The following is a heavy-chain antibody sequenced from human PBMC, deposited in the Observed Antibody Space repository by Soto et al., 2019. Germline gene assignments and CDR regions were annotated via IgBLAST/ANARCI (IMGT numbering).Heavy chain of an antibody. D-gene: IGHD3-3*01. CDR2: IYYSGST. V-gene: IGHV4-31*03. J-gene: IGHJ6*02. CDR3: EREGYDGTGPYYYCGMDV. CDR1: GGSISSGGYY. Sequence: TLSLACTVSGGSISSGGYYWSWIRQHPGKGLEWIGYIYYSGSTYYNPSLKGRVTISVDTSKNQFSLKLSSVTAADTAVYYCEREGYDGTGPYYYCGMDVWGQGTTGTVSS.